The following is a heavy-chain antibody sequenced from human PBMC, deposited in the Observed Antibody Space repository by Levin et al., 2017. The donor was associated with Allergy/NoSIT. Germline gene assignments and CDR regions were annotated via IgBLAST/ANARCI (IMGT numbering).Heavy chain of an antibody. CDR3: AKSIVGAGRHYYGMDV. Sequence: PGGSLRLSCAASGFTFDDYAMHWVRQAPGKGLEWVSGISWNSGSIGYADSVKGRFTISRDNAKNSLYLQMNSLRAEDTALYYCAKSIVGAGRHYYGMDVWGQGTTVTVSS. CDR1: GFTFDDYA. J-gene: IGHJ6*02. V-gene: IGHV3-9*01. CDR2: ISWNSGSI. D-gene: IGHD1-26*01.